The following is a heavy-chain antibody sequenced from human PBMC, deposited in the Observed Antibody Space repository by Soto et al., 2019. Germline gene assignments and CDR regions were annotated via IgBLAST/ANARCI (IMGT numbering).Heavy chain of an antibody. J-gene: IGHJ4*02. V-gene: IGHV3-23*01. D-gene: IGHD3-3*01. CDR1: GFTFNNYA. CDR3: AKDSDYYDFWSAVLDY. CDR2: IGGRGSST. Sequence: EVQLLESGGGLVQPGGSLRLSCVASGFTFNNYAMSWVRQAPGKGLEWVSAIGGRGSSTYYADSVKGRFTISRDISKNTLYLHMDSLRAEDTALYYCAKDSDYYDFWSAVLDYWGQGTLVTVSS.